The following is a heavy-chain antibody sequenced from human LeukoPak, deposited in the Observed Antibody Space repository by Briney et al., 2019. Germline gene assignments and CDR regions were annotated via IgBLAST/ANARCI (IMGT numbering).Heavy chain of an antibody. CDR3: ARASLDCSSTSCSLNFDY. CDR2: IYHSGST. V-gene: IGHV4-38-2*02. Sequence: SETLPLTCTVSGYSISSGYYWGWIRQPPGKGLEWIGSIYHSGSTYYNPSLKSRVTISVDTSKNQFSLKLSSVTAADTAVYYCARASLDCSSTSCSLNFDYWGQGTLVTVSS. J-gene: IGHJ4*02. D-gene: IGHD2-2*01. CDR1: GYSISSGYY.